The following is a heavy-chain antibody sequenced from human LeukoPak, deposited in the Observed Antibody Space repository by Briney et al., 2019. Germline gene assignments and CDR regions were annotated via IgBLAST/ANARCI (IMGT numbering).Heavy chain of an antibody. CDR1: GFTFNSYN. V-gene: IGHV3-21*01. J-gene: IGHJ4*02. CDR3: ARDLSVGAKPNLGFDY. D-gene: IGHD1-26*01. CDR2: ISSSSTYI. Sequence: PGGSLRLSCAASGFTFNSYNMNWVRQAPGKGLEWVSSISSSSTYIYYADSMKGRFTLSRDNAKNSLYLQMNSLRAEDTAIYYCARDLSVGAKPNLGFDYWGQGTLVTVSS.